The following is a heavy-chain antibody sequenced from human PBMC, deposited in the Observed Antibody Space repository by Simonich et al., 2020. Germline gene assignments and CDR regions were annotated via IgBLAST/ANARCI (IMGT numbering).Heavy chain of an antibody. CDR1: GFTFSSSA. J-gene: IGHJ3*02. V-gene: IGHV3-23*01. D-gene: IGHD3-22*01. CDR3: AKDLGERITMIVVVIDAFDI. CDR2: ISGSGGST. Sequence: GGGLVQPGGSLRLSCAASGFTFSSSAMSWVRQAPGKGLEWVSAISGSGGSTYYADSVKGRFTSSRDNSKNTLYLQMNSLRAEDTAVYYCAKDLGERITMIVVVIDAFDIWGQGTMVTVSS.